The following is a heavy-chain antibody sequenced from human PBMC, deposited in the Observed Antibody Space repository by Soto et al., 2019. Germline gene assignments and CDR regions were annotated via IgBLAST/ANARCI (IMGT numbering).Heavy chain of an antibody. D-gene: IGHD2-15*01. CDR1: GGSISSGDYY. CDR3: ARGGHCSGGSCYLAY. Sequence: QVQLQESGPGLVKPSQTLSLTCTVSGGSISSGDYYWSWIRQPPGKGLEWIGYIYYSGSTYYNPSLKSRVTISVDTSKNQFSLKLSSVTAADTAVYYCARGGHCSGGSCYLAYWGQGTLVTVSS. V-gene: IGHV4-30-4*01. J-gene: IGHJ4*02. CDR2: IYYSGST.